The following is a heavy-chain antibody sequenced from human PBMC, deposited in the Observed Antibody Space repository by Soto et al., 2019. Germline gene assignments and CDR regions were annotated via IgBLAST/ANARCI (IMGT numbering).Heavy chain of an antibody. CDR3: ARDSQRYCSGGSCYSIDY. CDR1: GFTFSSYA. V-gene: IGHV3-64*01. Sequence: ESGGGLVQPGGSLRLSCAAPGFTFSSYAMHWVRQAPGKGLEYVSAISSNGGSTYYANSVKGRFTISRDNSKNTLYLQMGSLRAEDMAVYYCARDSQRYCSGGSCYSIDYWGQGTLVTVSS. D-gene: IGHD2-15*01. J-gene: IGHJ4*02. CDR2: ISSNGGST.